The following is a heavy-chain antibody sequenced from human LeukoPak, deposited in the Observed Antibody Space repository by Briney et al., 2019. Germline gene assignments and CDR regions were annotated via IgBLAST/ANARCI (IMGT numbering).Heavy chain of an antibody. J-gene: IGHJ4*02. Sequence: GGSLRLSCAASGFTFSSYAMSWVRQAPGKGLEWASAISGSGGSTYYADSVKGRFTISRDNSKNTLYLQMNSLRAEDTAVYYCATEPSYYGSGNDYWGQGTLVTVSS. CDR2: ISGSGGST. CDR1: GFTFSSYA. V-gene: IGHV3-23*01. D-gene: IGHD3-10*01. CDR3: ATEPSYYGSGNDY.